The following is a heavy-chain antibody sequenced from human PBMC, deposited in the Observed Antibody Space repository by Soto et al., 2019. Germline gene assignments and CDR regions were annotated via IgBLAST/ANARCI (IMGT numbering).Heavy chain of an antibody. J-gene: IGHJ4*02. CDR3: ARRSSTVAGWGTFDY. D-gene: IGHD6-19*01. CDR2: IKQDGSEN. CDR1: GFTFSSYR. Sequence: EVQLVESGGGLVQPGGSLRLSFEASGFTFSSYRMSWVRQAPGKGLEWVAHIKQDGSENYYVDSVKGRFTISRDNAKNSLYLQMNSLRAEDTAVYYCARRSSTVAGWGTFDYWGQGTLVTVSS. V-gene: IGHV3-7*01.